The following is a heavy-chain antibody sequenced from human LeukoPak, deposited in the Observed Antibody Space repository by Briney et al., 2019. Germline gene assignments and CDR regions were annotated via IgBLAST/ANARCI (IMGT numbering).Heavy chain of an antibody. CDR2: ISGSGGST. Sequence: GGSLRPSCAASGFTFSSYAMNWVRQAPGKGLEWVSGISGSGGSTYYADSVKGRFTISRDNSKTTLYLQMNSLRAEDTAVYYCAKDRGIAAAGHYFDYWGQGTLVTVSS. CDR3: AKDRGIAAAGHYFDY. J-gene: IGHJ4*02. V-gene: IGHV3-23*01. CDR1: GFTFSSYA. D-gene: IGHD6-13*01.